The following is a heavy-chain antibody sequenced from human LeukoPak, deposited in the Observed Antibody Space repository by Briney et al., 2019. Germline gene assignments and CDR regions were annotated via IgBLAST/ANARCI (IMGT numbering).Heavy chain of an antibody. Sequence: GGSLRLSCAASGFTFSSYWMSWVRQAPVKGLEWVANIKQDGSEKYYVDSVKGRFTISRDNAKNSLYLQMNSLRAEDTAVYYCASALDGEQVDYWGQGTLVTVSS. J-gene: IGHJ4*02. CDR2: IKQDGSEK. CDR1: GFTFSSYW. V-gene: IGHV3-7*01. CDR3: ASALDGEQVDY.